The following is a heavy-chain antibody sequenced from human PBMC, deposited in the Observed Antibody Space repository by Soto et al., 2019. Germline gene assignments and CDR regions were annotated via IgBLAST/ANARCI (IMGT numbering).Heavy chain of an antibody. CDR3: ARGPIAVAGKGRWFHX. CDR1: GGSFSGCY. D-gene: IGHD6-19*01. CDR2: INNSGST. Sequence: SDTLSLTFAVYGGSFSGCYWSWIRQPPGKGLEWIVEINNSGSTNYNPPLKRLVTISVDTSKNQFSLKLSSVTAADTAVYYCARGPIAVAGKGRWFHXWGQATLVTVSX. J-gene: IGHJ5*02. V-gene: IGHV4-34*01.